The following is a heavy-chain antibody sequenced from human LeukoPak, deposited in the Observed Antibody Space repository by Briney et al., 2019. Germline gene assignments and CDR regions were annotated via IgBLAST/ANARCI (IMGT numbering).Heavy chain of an antibody. D-gene: IGHD1-20*01. V-gene: IGHV4-39*01. CDR2: IRYSGST. CDR1: GASISNSFYY. Sequence: SETLSLTCTVSGASISNSFYYWGWIRQPPGTGLEWIGHIRYSGSTYHNPSLKSRVTISVDTSKNQVSLNLSSVTAADTAIYYCARLDHSLWITVYWGQGTLVTVSS. CDR3: ARLDHSLWITVY. J-gene: IGHJ4*02.